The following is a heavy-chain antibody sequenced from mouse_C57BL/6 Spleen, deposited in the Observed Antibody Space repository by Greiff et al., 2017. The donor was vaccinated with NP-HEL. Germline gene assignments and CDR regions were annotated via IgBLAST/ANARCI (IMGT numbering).Heavy chain of an antibody. D-gene: IGHD1-1*01. J-gene: IGHJ1*03. CDR1: GYTFTDCN. V-gene: IGHV1-18*01. CDR3: ARDYGSSYWYFDV. CDR2: INPNNGGT. Sequence: EVQLQQSGPELVKPGASVKIPCKASGYTFTDCNMDWVKQSHGKSLEWIGDINPNNGGTIYNQKFKGKATLTVDKSSSTAYMELRSLTSEDTAVYYCARDYGSSYWYFDVWGTGTTVTVSS.